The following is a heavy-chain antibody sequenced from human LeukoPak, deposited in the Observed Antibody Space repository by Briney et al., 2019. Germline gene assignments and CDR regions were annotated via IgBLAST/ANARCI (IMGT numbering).Heavy chain of an antibody. V-gene: IGHV1-69*04. D-gene: IGHD3-9*01. CDR2: IIPILGIT. CDR3: ARAPTYYDILTGYQDHYYYGMDV. CDR1: GGTFSSYA. J-gene: IGHJ6*02. Sequence: SVKVSCKASGGTFSSYAISWVRQAPGQGLEWMGRIIPILGITNYAQKFQGRVTITADKSTSTAYMELSSLRSEDTAVYYCARAPTYYDILTGYQDHYYYGMDVWGQGTTVTVSS.